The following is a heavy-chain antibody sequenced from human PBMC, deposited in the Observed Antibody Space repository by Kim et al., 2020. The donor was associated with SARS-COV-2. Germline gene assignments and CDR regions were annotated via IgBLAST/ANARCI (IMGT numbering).Heavy chain of an antibody. J-gene: IGHJ3*02. D-gene: IGHD2-2*01. CDR2: ISSSSSYL. CDR1: GFTFSSYS. CDR3: ARGQYCSSTRCYFFSHDAFDS. Sequence: GGSLRLSCAASGFTFSSYSMNWVRQAPGKGLEWVSSISSSSSYLYYADSAKGRFNISRDNAKNSLYLQMNSLSAEDTAVYYCARGQYCSSTRCYFFSHDAFDSWGQGTMVTASS. V-gene: IGHV3-21*01.